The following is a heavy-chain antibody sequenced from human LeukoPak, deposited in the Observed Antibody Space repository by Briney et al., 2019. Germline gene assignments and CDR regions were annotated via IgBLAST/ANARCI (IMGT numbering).Heavy chain of an antibody. Sequence: PSETLSLTCNVSGLSITTYYWSWLRQPPGKGLEWIGYIYTSGNTDYNPSLESRVTLSADTSKNQFSLRLSCVTAAGTSVYYCARLIFGVVNVAFDIWGQGTMVTVPS. V-gene: IGHV4-4*09. J-gene: IGHJ3*02. D-gene: IGHD3-3*01. CDR3: ARLIFGVVNVAFDI. CDR1: GLSITTYY. CDR2: IYTSGNT.